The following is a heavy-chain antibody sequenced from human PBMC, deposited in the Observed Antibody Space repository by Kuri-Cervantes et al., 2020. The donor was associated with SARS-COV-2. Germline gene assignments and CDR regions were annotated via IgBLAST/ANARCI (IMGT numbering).Heavy chain of an antibody. J-gene: IGHJ4*02. V-gene: IGHV3-21*01. CDR1: GFTFSSYS. CDR2: ISSSSSYI. Sequence: GESLKISCAASGFTFSSYSMNWVRQAPGKGLEWVSSISSSSSYIYYADSVKGRYTISRDNAKNSLYLQMNSLRAEDTAVYYCARELGGGSVWGQGTLVTVSS. D-gene: IGHD2-15*01. CDR3: ARELGGGSV.